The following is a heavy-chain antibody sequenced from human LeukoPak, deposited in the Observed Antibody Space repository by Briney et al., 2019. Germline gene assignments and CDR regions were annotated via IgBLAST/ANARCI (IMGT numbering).Heavy chain of an antibody. CDR3: ARDRASSRAPYFFTPSSKGD. J-gene: IGHJ6*04. Sequence: SVKVSCKASGGTFSSYAISWVRQAPGQGLEWMGGIIPIFGTANYAQKFQGRVTITADKSTSTAYMELSSLRSEDTAVYYCARDRASSRAPYFFTPSSKGDRGKGTTVTVSS. D-gene: IGHD6-13*01. CDR1: GGTFSSYA. CDR2: IIPIFGTA. V-gene: IGHV1-69*06.